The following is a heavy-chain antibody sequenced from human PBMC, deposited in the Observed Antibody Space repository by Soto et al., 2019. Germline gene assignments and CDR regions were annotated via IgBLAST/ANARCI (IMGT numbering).Heavy chain of an antibody. CDR3: AREHSSYGYNFDY. V-gene: IGHV3-48*02. CDR1: GFTFSSYS. CDR2: ISSSSSTI. D-gene: IGHD5-18*01. J-gene: IGHJ4*02. Sequence: EVQLVESGGGLVQPGGSLRLSCAASGFTFSSYSMNWVRQAPGKGLEWVSYISSSSSTIYYADSVKGRFTISRDNAKNPLYLQMNSLRDEDTAVYYCAREHSSYGYNFDYWGQGTLVTFSS.